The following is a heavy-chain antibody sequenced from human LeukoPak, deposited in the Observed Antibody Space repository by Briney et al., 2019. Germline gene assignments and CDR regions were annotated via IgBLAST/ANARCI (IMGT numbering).Heavy chain of an antibody. Sequence: GASVTVSCKASGYTFTSSGISWVRQAPGQGLEWMGWISAYSGATNYPQRLQGRVTMTTDTSTSTAYMELRSLRSDDTAVYYCARTSRWAYSGFDQISFDPWGQGTLVTVSS. CDR3: ARTSRWAYSGFDQISFDP. CDR1: GYTFTSSG. J-gene: IGHJ5*02. CDR2: ISAYSGAT. V-gene: IGHV1-18*01. D-gene: IGHD5-12*01.